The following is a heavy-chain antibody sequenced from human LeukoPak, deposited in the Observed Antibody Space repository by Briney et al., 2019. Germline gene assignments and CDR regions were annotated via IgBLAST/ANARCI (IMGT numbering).Heavy chain of an antibody. CDR3: ARDSSGGNQGTNYYYYYGMDV. V-gene: IGHV1-46*01. J-gene: IGHJ6*02. Sequence: ASVKVSCKASGYTFTSYYMHWVRQAPGQGLEWMGIINPSGGSTSYAQKFQGRVTMTRDTSTSTVYMELSSPRSEDTAVYYCARDSSGGNQGTNYYYYYGMDVWGQGTTVTVSS. D-gene: IGHD4-23*01. CDR1: GYTFTSYY. CDR2: INPSGGST.